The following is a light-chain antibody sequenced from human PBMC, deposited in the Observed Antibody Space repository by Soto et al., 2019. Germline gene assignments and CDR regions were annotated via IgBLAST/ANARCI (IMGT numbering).Light chain of an antibody. J-gene: IGKJ1*01. CDR3: QQSYNTPQT. CDR2: AAS. CDR1: QSISSY. Sequence: DIQMTQSPSSLSASVGDRVTITCRASQSISSYLNWYQQKPGKAPKLLIYAASNLQSGVPSRISGSGSGTDFTLTISSLQPEDFVTYYCQQSYNTPQTFGQGTKVQIK. V-gene: IGKV1-39*01.